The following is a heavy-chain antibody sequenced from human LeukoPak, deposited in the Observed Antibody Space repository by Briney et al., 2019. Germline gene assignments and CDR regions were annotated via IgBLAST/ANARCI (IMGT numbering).Heavy chain of an antibody. Sequence: PGGSLRLSCAASGFTLSDYYMSWIRQAPGKGLEWVSYIISSGSTIYYADSVRGRFTISRDNAKNSLYLQMNSLRAEDTAVYYCAKTLEPQQLVPPTFDYWGQGTLVTVSS. CDR1: GFTLSDYY. CDR2: IISSGSTI. J-gene: IGHJ4*02. CDR3: AKTLEPQQLVPPTFDY. V-gene: IGHV3-11*04. D-gene: IGHD6-13*01.